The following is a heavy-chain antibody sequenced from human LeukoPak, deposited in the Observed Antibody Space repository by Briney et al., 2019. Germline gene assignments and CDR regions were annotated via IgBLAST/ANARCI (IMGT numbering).Heavy chain of an antibody. CDR2: ISGSGGST. J-gene: IGHJ3*02. D-gene: IGHD3-10*01. V-gene: IGHV3-23*01. Sequence: GGSLRLSCAASGFTFSSYAMSWVRQAPGKGLEWVSAISGSGGSTYYADSVKGRFTISRDNSKNTLYLQMNSLRAEDTAVYYCAKQRTRGAAPWIDAFDIWGQGTMVTVSS. CDR1: GFTFSSYA. CDR3: AKQRTRGAAPWIDAFDI.